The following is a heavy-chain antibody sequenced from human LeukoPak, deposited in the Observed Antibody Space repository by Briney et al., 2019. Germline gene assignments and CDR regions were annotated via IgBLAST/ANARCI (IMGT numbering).Heavy chain of an antibody. CDR1: GGTFSSYA. D-gene: IGHD3-22*01. CDR3: ASESKTYYYDSSGYHAAEFDY. CDR2: IIPIFGTA. Sequence: GASVKVSCKASGGTFSSYAISWVRQAPGQGLEWMGGIIPIFGTANYAQKFQGRVTITADESTSTAYMELSSLRSEDTAVYYCASESKTYYYDSSGYHAAEFDYWGQGTLVTVSS. J-gene: IGHJ4*02. V-gene: IGHV1-69*13.